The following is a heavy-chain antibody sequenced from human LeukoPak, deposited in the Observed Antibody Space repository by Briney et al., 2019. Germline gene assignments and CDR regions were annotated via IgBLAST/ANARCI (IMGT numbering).Heavy chain of an antibody. CDR3: AXGVGSSWYNHYYYYMDV. V-gene: IGHV1-8*03. D-gene: IGHD6-13*01. J-gene: IGHJ6*03. CDR2: MNPNSGNT. CDR1: GYTFTSYD. Sequence: ASVKVSCKASGYTFTSYDINWVRQATGQGLEWMGWMNPNSGNTGYAQKFQGRVTITRNSSIRTAYMELSSLRSEDTAVYYCAXGVGSSWYNHYYYYMDVWGKGTTVTVSS.